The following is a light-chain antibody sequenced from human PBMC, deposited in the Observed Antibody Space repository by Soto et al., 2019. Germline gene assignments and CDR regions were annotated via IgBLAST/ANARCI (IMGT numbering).Light chain of an antibody. CDR1: QSISNW. J-gene: IGKJ2*01. CDR2: KAS. Sequence: DIQMTQSPSTLSASIGERVTITCRASQSISNWLAWYQQKPGKAPKLLIYKASTVESRVPSRFSGSGSGTQFTLTISSMQPDDLATYYCQQYKSYYTFGQGT. CDR3: QQYKSYYT. V-gene: IGKV1-5*03.